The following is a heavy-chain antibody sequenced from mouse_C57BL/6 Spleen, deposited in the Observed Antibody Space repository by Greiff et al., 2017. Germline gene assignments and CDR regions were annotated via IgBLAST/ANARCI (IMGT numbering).Heavy chain of an antibody. D-gene: IGHD2-3*01. CDR2: IYPSDSET. CDR1: GYTFTSYW. Sequence: VQLQQPGAELVRPGSSVKLSCKASGYTFTSYWMDWVKQRPGQGLEWIGNIYPSDSETHYNQKFKDKATLTVDKSSSTAYMQLSSLTSEDSAVYYCATGYDYRYFDVWGTGTTVTVSS. CDR3: ATGYDYRYFDV. V-gene: IGHV1-61*01. J-gene: IGHJ1*03.